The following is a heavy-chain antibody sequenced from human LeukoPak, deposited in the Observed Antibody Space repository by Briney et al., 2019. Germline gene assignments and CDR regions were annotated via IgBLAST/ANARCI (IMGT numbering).Heavy chain of an antibody. CDR3: ARGEASSSSELFEFWFDP. CDR1: GGSFSGYD. J-gene: IGHJ5*02. D-gene: IGHD6-6*01. Sequence: SETLCLTCAVSGGSFSGYDLSWIRQPPGKGLEWIGEINHIGSSNYNPSVKRRVTISVDTSKNQSSLTLSSVTAADTAVYYCARGEASSSSELFEFWFDPWGQGTLVTVSS. V-gene: IGHV4-34*01. CDR2: INHIGSS.